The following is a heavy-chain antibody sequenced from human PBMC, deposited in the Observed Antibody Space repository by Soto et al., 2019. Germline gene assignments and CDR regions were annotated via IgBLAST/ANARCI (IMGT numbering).Heavy chain of an antibody. D-gene: IGHD3-3*01. J-gene: IGHJ2*01. Sequence: EVQLVESGGGLVQPGRSLRLSCAASGFTFDDYAMHWVRQAPGKGLEWVSGISWNSGSIGYADSVKGRFTISRDNAKNSLYLQMNSLRAEDTDLYYCAKDAVKPCFWSGYYSNWYFDLWGRGTLVTVSS. CDR2: ISWNSGSI. CDR3: AKDAVKPCFWSGYYSNWYFDL. CDR1: GFTFDDYA. V-gene: IGHV3-9*01.